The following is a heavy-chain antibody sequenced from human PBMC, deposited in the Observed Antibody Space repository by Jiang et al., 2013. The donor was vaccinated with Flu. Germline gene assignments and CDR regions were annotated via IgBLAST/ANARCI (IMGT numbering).Heavy chain of an antibody. V-gene: IGHV4-39*01. CDR2: IYYSGST. Sequence: KPSETLSLTCTVSGGSISSSSYYWGWIRQPPGKGLEWIGSIYYSGSTYYNPSLKSRVTISVDTSKNQFSLKLSSVTAADTAVYYCARLRLCFSTSCPIPNWFDPWGQGTLVTVSS. CDR1: GGSISSSSYY. CDR3: ARLRLCFSTSCPIPNWFDP. J-gene: IGHJ5*02. D-gene: IGHD2-2*01.